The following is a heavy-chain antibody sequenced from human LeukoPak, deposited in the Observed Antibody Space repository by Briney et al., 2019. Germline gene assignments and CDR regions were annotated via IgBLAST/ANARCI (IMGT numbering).Heavy chain of an antibody. V-gene: IGHV3-21*01. CDR2: ITSGSNHI. J-gene: IGHJ5*02. CDR3: ARDWGPHDP. Sequence: PGGSLRLSCAASGFNFNIYSMTWVRQAPGKGLEWVSAITSGSNHIYYADSVKGRFTISRDNAKKSLYLQMNSLRVEDTAVYYCARDWGPHDPWGQGTLVTVSS. D-gene: IGHD3-16*01. CDR1: GFNFNIYS.